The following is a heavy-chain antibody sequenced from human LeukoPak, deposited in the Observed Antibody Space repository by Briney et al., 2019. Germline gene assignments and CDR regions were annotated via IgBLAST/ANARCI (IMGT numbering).Heavy chain of an antibody. CDR2: LDPADGET. J-gene: IGHJ4*02. D-gene: IGHD4-17*01. CDR1: GYTLTDLS. CDR3: ATHRTTVITGLVY. Sequence: ASVKVSCKVSGYTLTDLSTHWVRQAPGKGLEWMGGLDPADGETIYAQKFQGRVTMTEDTSTDTAYMELNSLRSEDTAVYYCATHRTTVITGLVYWGQGTPVSVSS. V-gene: IGHV1-24*01.